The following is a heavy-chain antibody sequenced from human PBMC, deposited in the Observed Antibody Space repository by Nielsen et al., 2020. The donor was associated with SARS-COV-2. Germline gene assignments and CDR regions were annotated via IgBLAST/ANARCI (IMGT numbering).Heavy chain of an antibody. CDR3: ARVVVAGYGMDV. Sequence: ASVKVSCKASGYTFTSYYMHWVRQAPGQGLDWMGIINPSGGSTSYAQKFQGWVTMTRDTSISTAYMELSRLRSDDTAVYYCARVVVAGYGMDVWGQGTTVTVSS. D-gene: IGHD2-15*01. J-gene: IGHJ6*02. CDR2: INPSGGST. CDR1: GYTFTSYY. V-gene: IGHV1-46*01.